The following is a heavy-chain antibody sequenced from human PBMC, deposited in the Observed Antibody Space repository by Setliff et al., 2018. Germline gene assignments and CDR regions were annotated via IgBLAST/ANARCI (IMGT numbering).Heavy chain of an antibody. D-gene: IGHD3-16*01. J-gene: IGHJ4*02. CDR3: AKRDYEKTGLNRRGFDL. CDR1: GFTFSSYA. Sequence: GGSLRLSCAASGFTFSSYAMSWVRQAPGKGLEWVSAISGSGGSTYYADSVKGRFTISRDNSKNTLYLQMNSLRAEDTAVYYCAKRDYEKTGLNRRGFDLWGQGTLVTVSS. CDR2: ISGSGGST. V-gene: IGHV3-23*01.